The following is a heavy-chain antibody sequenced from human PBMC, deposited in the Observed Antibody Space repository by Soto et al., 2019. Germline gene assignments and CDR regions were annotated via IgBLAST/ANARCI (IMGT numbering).Heavy chain of an antibody. CDR2: MNPNSGNT. J-gene: IGHJ5*02. D-gene: IGHD6-13*01. Sequence: QVQLVQSGAEVKKPGASVKVSCKASGYTFTSYDINWVRQATGQGLEWMGWMNPNSGNTGYAQKFQVRVTMTRNTSISTAYMELSSLRSEDTAVYYCARATRPKAPAGTVSVWFDPWGQGTLVTVSS. CDR1: GYTFTSYD. CDR3: ARATRPKAPAGTVSVWFDP. V-gene: IGHV1-8*01.